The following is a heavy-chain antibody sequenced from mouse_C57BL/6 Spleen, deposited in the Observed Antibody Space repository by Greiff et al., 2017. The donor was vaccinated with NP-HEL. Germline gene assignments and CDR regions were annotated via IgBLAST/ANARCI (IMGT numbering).Heavy chain of an antibody. J-gene: IGHJ2*01. Sequence: EVQLQQSGPELVKPGASVKISCKASGYSFTGYYMNWVKQSPEKSLEWIGEINPSTGGTTYNQKFKAKATLTVDKSSSTAYMQLKSLTSEDSAVYYCAREGYSKPLDYWGQGTTLTVSS. CDR2: INPSTGGT. CDR1: GYSFTGYY. V-gene: IGHV1-42*01. D-gene: IGHD2-5*01. CDR3: AREGYSKPLDY.